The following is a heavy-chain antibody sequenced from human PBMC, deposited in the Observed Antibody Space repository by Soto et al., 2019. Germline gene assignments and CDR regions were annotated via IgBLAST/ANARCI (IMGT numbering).Heavy chain of an antibody. CDR3: ARDGYYYDSSGPFDY. CDR1: GFTFSSYG. V-gene: IGHV3-33*01. J-gene: IGHJ4*02. Sequence: GGSLRLSCAASGFTFSSYGMHWVRQSPGKGLEWVAVIWYDGSNKYYADSVKGRFTISRDNSKNTLYLQMNSLRAEDTAVYYCARDGYYYDSSGPFDYWGQGTLVTVSS. D-gene: IGHD3-22*01. CDR2: IWYDGSNK.